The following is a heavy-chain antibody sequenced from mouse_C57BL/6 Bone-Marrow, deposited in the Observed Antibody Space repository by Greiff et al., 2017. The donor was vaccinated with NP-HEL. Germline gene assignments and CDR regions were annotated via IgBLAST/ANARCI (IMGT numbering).Heavy chain of an antibody. CDR1: GYTFTSYW. CDR3: ARRELPYYAMDY. D-gene: IGHD1-1*01. Sequence: VQLQQPGAELVKPGASVKLSCKASGYTFTSYWMHWVKQRPGQGLEWIGMIHPNSGSTNYNEKFKSKATLTVDKSSSTAYMQLSSLTSEDSAVYYCARRELPYYAMDYWGQGTSVTVSS. CDR2: IHPNSGST. V-gene: IGHV1-64*01. J-gene: IGHJ4*01.